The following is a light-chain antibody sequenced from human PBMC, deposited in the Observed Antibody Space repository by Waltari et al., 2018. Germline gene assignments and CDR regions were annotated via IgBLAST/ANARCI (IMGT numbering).Light chain of an antibody. J-gene: IGLJ1*01. Sequence: QSALTQPRSVSGSPGQSVTIPCTVTIRDVGGHTFCPCYHKHPGQAPTPMIYDVNKRPSGFPDRFSGSKSGNTASLTISGLQGEDEADYYCYSYAGSSSFVFGTGTEIIVL. V-gene: IGLV2-11*01. CDR3: YSYAGSSSFV. CDR2: DVN. CDR1: IRDVGGHTF.